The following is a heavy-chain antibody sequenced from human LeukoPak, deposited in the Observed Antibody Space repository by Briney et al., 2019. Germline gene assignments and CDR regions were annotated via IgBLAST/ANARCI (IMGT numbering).Heavy chain of an antibody. J-gene: IGHJ6*02. V-gene: IGHV1-69*04. CDR3: ARDEDSYYDFWSGSYGMDV. D-gene: IGHD3-3*01. Sequence: SVKVSCKASGGTFSSYAISWVRQAPGQGLEWMGRIIPIFGIANYAQKFQGRVTITADKSTSTAYMELSSLRSGDTAVYYCARDEDSYYDFWSGSYGMDVWGQGTTVTVSS. CDR2: IIPIFGIA. CDR1: GGTFSSYA.